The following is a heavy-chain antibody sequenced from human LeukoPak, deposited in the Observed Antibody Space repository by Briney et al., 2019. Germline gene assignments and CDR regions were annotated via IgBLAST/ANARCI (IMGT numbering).Heavy chain of an antibody. CDR3: ARDPGMGGSYDETGDY. CDR2: INPSGGST. V-gene: IGHV1-46*01. J-gene: IGHJ4*02. Sequence: ASVKVSCKASGYTFTSYYMHWVRQAPGQGLEWMGIINPSGGSTSYAQKFQGRVTMTRDTSTSTVYMELSSLRSEDTAVYYCARDPGMGGSYDETGDYWGQGTLVTVSS. CDR1: GYTFTSYY. D-gene: IGHD1-26*01.